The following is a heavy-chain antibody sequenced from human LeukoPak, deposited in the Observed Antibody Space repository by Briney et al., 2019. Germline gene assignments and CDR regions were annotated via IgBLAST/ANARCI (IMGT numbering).Heavy chain of an antibody. J-gene: IGHJ4*02. D-gene: IGHD3-9*01. V-gene: IGHV3-53*01. Sequence: GGSLRLSCAASGFTVSNNYMSWVRQTPGKGLEWVLVIYVGGSAYYADSVKGRFTISGDSSKNTLYLQMNSLRAEDTAVYYCARLKIDGTHFDYWGQGTLVTVSS. CDR2: IYVGGSA. CDR3: ARLKIDGTHFDY. CDR1: GFTVSNNY.